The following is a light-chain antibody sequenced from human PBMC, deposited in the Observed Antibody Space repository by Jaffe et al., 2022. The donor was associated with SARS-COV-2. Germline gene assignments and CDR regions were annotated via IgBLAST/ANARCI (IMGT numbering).Light chain of an antibody. CDR1: NSNIGAGYA. V-gene: IGLV1-40*01. Sequence: QSVLTQPPSVSGAPGQRVTISCTGSNSNIGAGYAVHWYQHVPGTAPRLLIYGNFNRPSGVPDRFSGTTSGTSASLAITGLQADDEADYYCQSYDSTLDVYVFGVGTQVTVL. J-gene: IGLJ1*01. CDR2: GNF. CDR3: QSYDSTLDVYV.